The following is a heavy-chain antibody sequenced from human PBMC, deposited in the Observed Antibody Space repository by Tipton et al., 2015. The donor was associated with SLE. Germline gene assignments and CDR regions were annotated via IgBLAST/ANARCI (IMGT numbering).Heavy chain of an antibody. CDR3: ARGIHGANYFDY. D-gene: IGHD3-16*01. V-gene: IGHV4-39*07. Sequence: TLSLTCTVSVGSVSSSSKYWAWIRQPPGKCLEWIGSIYYTGTTTYYNSFLKSRVTMSVDTSKNQFSLRLTSVIAADTAVYYCARGIHGANYFDYWGQGTLVTVSS. CDR1: VGSVSSSSKY. CDR2: IYYTGTTT. J-gene: IGHJ4*02.